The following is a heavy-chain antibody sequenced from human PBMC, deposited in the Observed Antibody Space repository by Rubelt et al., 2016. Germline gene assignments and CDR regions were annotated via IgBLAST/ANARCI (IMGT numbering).Heavy chain of an antibody. CDR1: GGSISSSSYY. V-gene: IGHV4-39*01. Sequence: QLQLQESGPGLVKPSETLSLTCTVSGGSISSSSYYWGWIRQPPGKGMEWIGSISYSGSTYYNPSLKSRVTITVNTSKNQFSDELGAVTAADTAVYYCARHLDRYYYYYMDVWGKWTTVTVSS. J-gene: IGHJ6*03. CDR2: ISYSGST. CDR3: ARHLDRYYYYYMDV. D-gene: IGHD2-2*03.